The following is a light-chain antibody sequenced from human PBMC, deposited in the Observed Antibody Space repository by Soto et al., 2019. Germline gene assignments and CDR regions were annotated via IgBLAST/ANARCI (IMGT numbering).Light chain of an antibody. CDR3: QQYNDWPPRYT. CDR1: QSVRGN. J-gene: IGKJ2*01. V-gene: IGKV3-15*01. CDR2: GAS. Sequence: EIVMTQSPATLSVSPGERATLSCRASQSVRGNLAWFQQKPGQAPRLLIYGASTRATGIPARFSGGGSGTEFTLTISSLQPEDFAVYYCQQYNDWPPRYTFGQGTKLEIK.